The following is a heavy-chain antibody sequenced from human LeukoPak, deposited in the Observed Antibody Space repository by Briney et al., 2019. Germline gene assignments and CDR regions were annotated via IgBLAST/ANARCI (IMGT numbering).Heavy chain of an antibody. D-gene: IGHD6-13*01. J-gene: IGHJ4*02. CDR3: TKVRSGSSNWALRVFDY. Sequence: GGSLRLSCAVSGFTFSSEAMGWVRQLPGGGLEWVSTISPAGGTTYYAESMKGRFTISRDNSKSTLYLQMNSLRVDDTAVYYCTKVRSGSSNWALRVFDYWGQGALVTVSS. V-gene: IGHV3-23*01. CDR1: GFTFSSEA. CDR2: ISPAGGTT.